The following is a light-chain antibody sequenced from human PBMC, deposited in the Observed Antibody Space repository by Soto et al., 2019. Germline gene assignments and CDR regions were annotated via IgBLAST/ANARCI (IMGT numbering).Light chain of an antibody. CDR3: QQYNNWPRT. CDR1: QSVSSD. J-gene: IGKJ1*01. Sequence: EIVMTRSPATLSVSPGERATLSFRASQSVSSDLAWYHQKPGQAPRLLIYGASTRATGIPARFSGSGSGTEFNLTINSLQSEDFAVYYCQQYNNWPRTFGQGTKVEIK. CDR2: GAS. V-gene: IGKV3-15*01.